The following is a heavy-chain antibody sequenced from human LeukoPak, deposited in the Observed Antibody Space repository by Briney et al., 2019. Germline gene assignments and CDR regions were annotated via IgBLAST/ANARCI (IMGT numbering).Heavy chain of an antibody. CDR1: GFTFSTYG. V-gene: IGHV3-30*02. J-gene: IGHJ4*02. Sequence: WGSLRISCAATGFTFSTYGMHWVRQTPGKGLEWVAFIRYDGTIKYYADSVKGRFTISRDNSKNTLYLQINSLTTEDTAVYYCAKGEGGALGIPHPYYFDYWGQGNVVTVSS. CDR3: AKGEGGALGIPHPYYFDY. D-gene: IGHD3-16*01. CDR2: IRYDGTIK.